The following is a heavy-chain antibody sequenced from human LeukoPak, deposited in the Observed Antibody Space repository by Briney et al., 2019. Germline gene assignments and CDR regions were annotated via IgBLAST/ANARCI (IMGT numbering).Heavy chain of an antibody. Sequence: ASVKVTCKASGYTFTGYYMHWVRQAPGQGLEWMGWINPNSGGTNYAQKFQGRVTMTRYTSISTAYMELSRLRADQTAVYYCACVVVGATTAEVAFDIWGQGSMVTVSS. D-gene: IGHD1-26*01. CDR2: INPNSGGT. CDR1: GYTFTGYY. V-gene: IGHV1-2*02. CDR3: ACVVVGATTAEVAFDI. J-gene: IGHJ3*02.